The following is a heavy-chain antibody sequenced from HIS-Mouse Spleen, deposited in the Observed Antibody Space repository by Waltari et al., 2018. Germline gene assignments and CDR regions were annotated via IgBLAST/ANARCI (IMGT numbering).Heavy chain of an antibody. CDR2: IYYSGRT. CDR3: ARGGLLAATYYFDY. D-gene: IGHD2-15*01. J-gene: IGHJ4*02. Sequence: QVQLQESGPGLVKPSETLSLTCTVSGGSISSYYWSWIRQHPGKGLEGIGYIYYSGRTNYNTSRTSRVTISVDTSKNQFSLKLSSVTAADTAVYYCARGGLLAATYYFDYWGQGTLVTVSS. V-gene: IGHV4-59*08. CDR1: GGSISSYY.